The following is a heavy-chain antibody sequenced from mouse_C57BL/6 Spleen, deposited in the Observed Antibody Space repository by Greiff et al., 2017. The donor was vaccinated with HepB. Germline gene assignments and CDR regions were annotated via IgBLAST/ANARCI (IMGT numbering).Heavy chain of an antibody. CDR1: GYTFTSYW. J-gene: IGHJ1*03. V-gene: IGHV1-72*01. CDR2: IDPNSGGT. Sequence: QVQLKQPGAELVKPGASVKLSCKASGYTFTSYWMHWVKQRPGRGLEWIGRIDPNSGGTKYNEKFKSKATLTVDKPSSTAYMQLSSLTSEDSAVYYCAREGNYYGSSGYFDVWGTGTTVTVSS. CDR3: AREGNYYGSSGYFDV. D-gene: IGHD1-1*01.